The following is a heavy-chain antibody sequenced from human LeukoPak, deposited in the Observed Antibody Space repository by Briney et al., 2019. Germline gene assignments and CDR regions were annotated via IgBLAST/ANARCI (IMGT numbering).Heavy chain of an antibody. CDR2: ISAFIGNT. Sequence: APVKPSCKPSRYTFTTYAISSVRQAPGQRLKCMGGISAFIGNTESAQKQPGRVTMTTDTSTSTAYMELRSLRSDDWAVYYCARGGYCSSTSCYRLDYFDYWGQGTLVTVSS. V-gene: IGHV1-18*01. J-gene: IGHJ4*02. CDR1: RYTFTTYA. CDR3: ARGGYCSSTSCYRLDYFDY. D-gene: IGHD2-2*02.